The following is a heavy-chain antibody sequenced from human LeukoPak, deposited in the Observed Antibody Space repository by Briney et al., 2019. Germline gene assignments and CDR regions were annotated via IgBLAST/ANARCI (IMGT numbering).Heavy chain of an antibody. CDR1: GFTFDDYA. V-gene: IGHV3-9*01. J-gene: IGHJ4*02. CDR3: AKDPGVVPAANYYFDY. Sequence: PGRSLRLSCAASGFTFDDYAMHWVRQAPGKGLEWVSGISWNSGSIGYADSVKGRFTISRDNAKNPLYLQMNSLRAEDTALYYCAKDPGVVPAANYYFDYWGQGTLVTVSS. D-gene: IGHD2-2*01. CDR2: ISWNSGSI.